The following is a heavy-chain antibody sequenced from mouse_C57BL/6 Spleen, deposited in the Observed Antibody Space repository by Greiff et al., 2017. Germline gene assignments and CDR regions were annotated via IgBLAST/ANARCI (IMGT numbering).Heavy chain of an antibody. CDR1: GYAFSSYW. Sequence: VQLQQSGAELVKPGASVKISCKASGYAFSSYWMNWVKQRPGKGLEWIGQIYPGDGDTNYNGKFKGTATLTADKSSSTAYMQLSSLTSEDSAVYFCARSMGSYYFDYWGQGTTLTVSS. CDR3: ARSMGSYYFDY. D-gene: IGHD6-1*01. J-gene: IGHJ2*01. CDR2: IYPGDGDT. V-gene: IGHV1-80*01.